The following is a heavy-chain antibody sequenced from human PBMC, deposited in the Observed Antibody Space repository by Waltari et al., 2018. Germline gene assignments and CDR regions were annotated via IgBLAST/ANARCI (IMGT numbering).Heavy chain of an antibody. J-gene: IGHJ5*02. CDR3: ARDPGPIVGAPDL. V-gene: IGHV1-2*02. CDR1: GYTFPVYH. Sequence: VQSGTEVKQPGASVRGSCQDSGYTFPVYHLRWFRQYPNQHFAWMRWINPKKGDSNSAANCLGRVTMSRDTSTNTVYLDFSGLRSDGTSEYFWARDPGPIVGAPDLWGQGTQFTVCS. CDR2: INPKKGDS. D-gene: IGHD1-26*01.